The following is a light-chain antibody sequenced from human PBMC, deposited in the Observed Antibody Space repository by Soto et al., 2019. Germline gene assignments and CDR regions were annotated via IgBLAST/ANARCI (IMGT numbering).Light chain of an antibody. CDR2: DAS. Sequence: EIVLTQSPATLSLSPGERATLSCRASQSVSSYLAWYQQKPGQAPRLLIYDASNRATGIPARFSGSGSGTDFTLTISSLVPEDFAVYYCQQRSNWPRGTFGPGTKVDIK. CDR3: QQRSNWPRGT. J-gene: IGKJ3*01. V-gene: IGKV3-11*01. CDR1: QSVSSY.